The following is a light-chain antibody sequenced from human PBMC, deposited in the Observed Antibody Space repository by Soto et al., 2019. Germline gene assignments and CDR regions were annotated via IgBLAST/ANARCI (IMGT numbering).Light chain of an antibody. Sequence: EIVLTQSPGTLSLSPGERATLSCRASQSVTSSYLAWYQQRLGQAPRLLIYGASTRATGIPDRFSGSGSGTDFTLTIRRLEPEDFAVYYCQQYGSSPITFGQGARLEI. CDR2: GAS. J-gene: IGKJ5*01. V-gene: IGKV3-20*01. CDR3: QQYGSSPIT. CDR1: QSVTSSY.